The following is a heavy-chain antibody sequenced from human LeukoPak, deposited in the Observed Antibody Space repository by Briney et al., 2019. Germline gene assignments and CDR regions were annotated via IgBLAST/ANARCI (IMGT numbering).Heavy chain of an antibody. J-gene: IGHJ6*03. CDR1: GGSFSGYY. Sequence: SETLSLTCAVYGGSFSGYYWSWIRQPPGQGLERIGEINHSGSTNYNPSLKSRVTISVDTSKNQFSLKLSSVTAADTAVYYCARHFPLAVAGLYYYYYMDVWGKGTTVTVSS. CDR3: ARHFPLAVAGLYYYYYMDV. V-gene: IGHV4-34*01. D-gene: IGHD6-19*01. CDR2: INHSGST.